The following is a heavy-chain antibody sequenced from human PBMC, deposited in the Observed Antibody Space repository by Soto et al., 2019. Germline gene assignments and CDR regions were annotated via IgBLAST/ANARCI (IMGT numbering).Heavy chain of an antibody. CDR1: GASITTYY. V-gene: IGHV4-59*01. CDR2: ISYSGST. CDR3: ARDWDSSGLFDP. Sequence: QVQLQESGPGLVKPSETLSLTCSVSGASITTYYWSWIRQPPGKGLEWIGSISYSGSTKYNPSLGGRGMKSPDPAKNQFSLRLTSVTAADTALYYCARDWDSSGLFDPWGQGALVTVSS. D-gene: IGHD3-10*01. J-gene: IGHJ5*02.